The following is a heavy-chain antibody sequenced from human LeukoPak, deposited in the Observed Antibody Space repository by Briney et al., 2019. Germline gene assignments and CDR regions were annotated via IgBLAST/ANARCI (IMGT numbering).Heavy chain of an antibody. CDR1: GFTFSSYA. V-gene: IGHV3-30*04. D-gene: IGHD1-26*01. CDR3: ARGAAIMGATVSLIY. Sequence: GRSLRLSCAASGFTFSSYAMHWVRQAPGKGLEWVAIISFDGDNKDYADSVKGRFTISRDNSKNTLYLQMNTLRGEDTAVYYCARGAAIMGATVSLIYWGQGTLVTVSS. CDR2: ISFDGDNK. J-gene: IGHJ4*02.